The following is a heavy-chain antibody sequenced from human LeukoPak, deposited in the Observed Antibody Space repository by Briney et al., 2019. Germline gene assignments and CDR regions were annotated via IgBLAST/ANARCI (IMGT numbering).Heavy chain of an antibody. CDR2: IYYSGST. J-gene: IGHJ4*02. D-gene: IGHD5-12*01. CDR3: ARGSISGYDYHYFDY. V-gene: IGHV4-59*01. CDR1: GGSISSYY. Sequence: TSETLSLTCTVSGGSISSYYWSWIRQPPGKGLEWIGYIYYSGSTNYNPSLKSRVTISVDTSKNQFSLKLSSVTAADTAVYYCARGSISGYDYHYFDYWGQGTLVTVSS.